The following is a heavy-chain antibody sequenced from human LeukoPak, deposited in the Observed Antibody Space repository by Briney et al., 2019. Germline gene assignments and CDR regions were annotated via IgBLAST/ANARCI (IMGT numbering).Heavy chain of an antibody. D-gene: IGHD5-18*01. CDR3: AKDSVFGWDVDTAMVTVEGAFDY. CDR1: GGSISSYY. Sequence: SETLSLTCTVSGGSISSYYWSWIRQPPGKGLEWIGYIYYSGSTNYNPSLKSRVTISVDTSKNQFSLKLSSVTAADTAVYYCAKDSVFGWDVDTAMVTVEGAFDYWGQGTLVTVSS. CDR2: IYYSGST. J-gene: IGHJ4*02. V-gene: IGHV4-59*12.